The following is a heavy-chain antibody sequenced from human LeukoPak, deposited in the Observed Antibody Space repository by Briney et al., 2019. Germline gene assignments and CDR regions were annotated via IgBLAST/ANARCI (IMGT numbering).Heavy chain of an antibody. Sequence: AGGSLRLSCAASGFTISGYWMHWVRQAPGKGLVWVSRINGDGSITSYADYVMGRFTMSRDNAKSTLYLQMNSLRAEDTAVYYCARGRAGNYYNHNDYWGQGTLVSVSS. CDR3: ARGRAGNYYNHNDY. D-gene: IGHD3-10*01. V-gene: IGHV3-74*01. J-gene: IGHJ4*02. CDR2: INGDGSIT. CDR1: GFTISGYW.